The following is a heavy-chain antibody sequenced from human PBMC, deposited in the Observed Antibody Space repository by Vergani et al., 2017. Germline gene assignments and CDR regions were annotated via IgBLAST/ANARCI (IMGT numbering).Heavy chain of an antibody. V-gene: IGHV3-33*01. J-gene: IGHJ4*02. Sequence: QVQLVESGGGLVKPGRSLRLSCAASGFTFSSYGMHWVRQAPGKGLEWVAVIWYDGSNKYYADSVKGRFTISRDNSKNTLYLQMNSLRAEDTAVYYCATLTGTTDYWGQGTLVTVSS. CDR1: GFTFSSYG. CDR3: ATLTGTTDY. CDR2: IWYDGSNK. D-gene: IGHD1-7*01.